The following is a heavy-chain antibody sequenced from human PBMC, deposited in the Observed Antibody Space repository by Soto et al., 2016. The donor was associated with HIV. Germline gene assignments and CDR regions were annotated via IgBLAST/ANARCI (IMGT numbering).Heavy chain of an antibody. CDR1: GFTFSSYA. V-gene: IGHV3-23*01. J-gene: IGHJ5*02. CDR3: AKDSWWFGEFQSSWFDP. D-gene: IGHD3-10*01. CDR2: ISGSGGST. Sequence: EVQLLESGGGLVQPGGSLRLSCAASGFTFSSYAMSWVRQAPGKGLEWVSAISGSGGSTYYADSVKGRFTISRDNSKNTLYLQMNSLRAEDTAVYYCAKDSWWFGEFQSSWFDPWGQGTLVTVSS.